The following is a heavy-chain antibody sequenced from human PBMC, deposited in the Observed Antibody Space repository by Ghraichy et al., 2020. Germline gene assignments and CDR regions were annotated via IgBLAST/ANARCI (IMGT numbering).Heavy chain of an antibody. J-gene: IGHJ6*02. CDR3: ARDGITMVRGVSLDYYYGMDV. CDR1: GGSISSSSYY. CDR2: IYYSGST. V-gene: IGHV4-39*07. Sequence: SETLSLTCTVSGGSISSSSYYWGWIRQPPGKGLEWIGSIYYSGSTYYNPSLKSRVTISVDTSKNQFSLKLSSVTAADTAVYYCARDGITMVRGVSLDYYYGMDVWGQGTTVTVSS. D-gene: IGHD3-10*01.